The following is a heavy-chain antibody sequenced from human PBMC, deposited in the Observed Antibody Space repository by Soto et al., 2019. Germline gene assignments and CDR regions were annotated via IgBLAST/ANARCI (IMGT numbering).Heavy chain of an antibody. CDR1: GYTFPGHS. CDR3: AREWLSYDAFDI. J-gene: IGHJ3*02. CDR2: INPNSGGT. Sequence: ASVKVSCKASGYTFPGHSIHRVRQAPGQGLEWMGWINPNSGGTTSAQKFQGRVTMTRDTSSSTGYMELSRLRSDVTAVYYCAREWLSYDAFDIWGQGTVVTGSS. D-gene: IGHD3-22*01. V-gene: IGHV1-2*02.